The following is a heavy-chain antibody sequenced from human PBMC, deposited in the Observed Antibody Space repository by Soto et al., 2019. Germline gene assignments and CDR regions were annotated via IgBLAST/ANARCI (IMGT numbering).Heavy chain of an antibody. CDR3: ARPDYGSGSYPDY. D-gene: IGHD3-10*01. V-gene: IGHV3-30-3*01. Sequence: QVQLVESGGGVVQPGRSLRLSCAASGFTFSSYAMHWVRQAPGKGLEWVAVISYDRGNKYYADSVKGRFTISRDNSKNTLFLQINSPRADDTAVYYCARPDYGSGSYPDYWGQGTLVTVSS. CDR2: ISYDRGNK. J-gene: IGHJ4*02. CDR1: GFTFSSYA.